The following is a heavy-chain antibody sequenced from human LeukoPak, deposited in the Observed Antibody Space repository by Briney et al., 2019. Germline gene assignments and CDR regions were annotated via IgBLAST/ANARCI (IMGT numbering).Heavy chain of an antibody. Sequence: GRSLRLSCAASGFTFDDYAMHWVRQAPGKGLEWVSGISWNSGSIGYADSVKGRFTISRDNAKNSLYLQMNSLRAEDTAVYYCARGIYSGYHYFDYWGQGTLVTVSS. CDR2: ISWNSGSI. V-gene: IGHV3-9*01. CDR1: GFTFDDYA. J-gene: IGHJ4*02. D-gene: IGHD5-12*01. CDR3: ARGIYSGYHYFDY.